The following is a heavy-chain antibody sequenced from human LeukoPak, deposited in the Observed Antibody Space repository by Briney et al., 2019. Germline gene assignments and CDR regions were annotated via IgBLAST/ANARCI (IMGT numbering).Heavy chain of an antibody. CDR2: MYYSGST. CDR1: GDSISSYY. CDR3: ARLVTSSWFDP. Sequence: SETLSLTCTVSGDSISSYYWSWIRQPPGKGLKWIGYMYYSGSTNYSPSLKSRVTISVNTSKYQFSLRLSSVTAADTAVYYCARLVTSSWFDPWGQGTLVTVSS. D-gene: IGHD3-9*01. J-gene: IGHJ5*02. V-gene: IGHV4-59*01.